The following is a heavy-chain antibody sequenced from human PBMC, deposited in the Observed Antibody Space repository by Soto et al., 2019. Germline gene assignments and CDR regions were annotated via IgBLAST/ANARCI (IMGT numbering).Heavy chain of an antibody. CDR1: GISVSTSGMR. Sequence: SGPTLVNPTQTLTLTCSLSGISVSTSGMRVSWIRQSPGKTLEWLARIDWDDEKFYKTSLKTRLTISKDTSANQVVLTMTNMDPLDTGTYYCARTTVTPYYFDYWGQGTLVPVSS. CDR3: ARTTVTPYYFDY. V-gene: IGHV2-70*04. J-gene: IGHJ4*02. D-gene: IGHD4-17*01. CDR2: IDWDDEK.